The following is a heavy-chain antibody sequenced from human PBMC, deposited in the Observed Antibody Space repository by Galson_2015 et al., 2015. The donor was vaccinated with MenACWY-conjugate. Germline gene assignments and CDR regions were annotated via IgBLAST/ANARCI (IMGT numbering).Heavy chain of an antibody. Sequence: TGNTFYHPSLTSRFTLSLDTSTTQFSLKLSSVTAADTAVYYCARDGVVCSGGTCYFYDFWGRGTLVTVSS. CDR3: ARDGVVCSGGTCYFYDF. D-gene: IGHD2-15*01. CDR2: TGNT. V-gene: IGHV4-31*02. J-gene: IGHJ4*02.